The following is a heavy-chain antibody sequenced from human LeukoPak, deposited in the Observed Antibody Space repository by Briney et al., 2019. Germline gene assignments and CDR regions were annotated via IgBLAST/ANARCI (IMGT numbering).Heavy chain of an antibody. CDR2: ISGSGGST. Sequence: LPGGSLRLSCAASGFTVSSNYMSWVRQAPGKGLEWVSAISGSGGSTYYADSVKGRFTISRDNSKNTLYLQMNSLRAEDTAVYYCAKDAYCSGGSCPPYWGQGTLVTVSS. V-gene: IGHV3-23*01. CDR3: AKDAYCSGGSCPPY. J-gene: IGHJ4*02. D-gene: IGHD2-15*01. CDR1: GFTVSSNY.